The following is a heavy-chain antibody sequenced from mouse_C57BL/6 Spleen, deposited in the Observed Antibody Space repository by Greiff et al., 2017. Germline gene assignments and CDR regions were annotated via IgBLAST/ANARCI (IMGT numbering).Heavy chain of an antibody. V-gene: IGHV2-5*01. D-gene: IGHD1-1*01. J-gene: IGHJ4*01. Sequence: VQLQQSGPGLVQPSQSLSITCTVSGFSLTSYGVHWVRQSPGKGLEWLGVIWRGGSTDYNAAFMSRLSSTKDNSKSQVFFKMNSLQADDTAIYYCANYGSRMDYWGQGTSVTVSS. CDR3: ANYGSRMDY. CDR1: GFSLTSYG. CDR2: IWRGGST.